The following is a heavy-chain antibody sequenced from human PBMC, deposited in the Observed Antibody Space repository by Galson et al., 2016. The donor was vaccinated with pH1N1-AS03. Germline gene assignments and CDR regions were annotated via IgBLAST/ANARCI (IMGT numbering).Heavy chain of an antibody. CDR3: TRGGYSSTWYWVY. CDR2: INQDGSAV. CDR1: GISFSSYW. D-gene: IGHD6-13*01. V-gene: IGHV3-7*03. J-gene: IGHJ4*02. Sequence: SLRLSCAASGISFSSYWMTWVRLTPGKGLEWVANINQDGSAVHYVDSVKGRFTISRDNAKNSLSLQMNSLRDEDTAVYYCTRGGYSSTWYWVYWGQGTLVTVSS.